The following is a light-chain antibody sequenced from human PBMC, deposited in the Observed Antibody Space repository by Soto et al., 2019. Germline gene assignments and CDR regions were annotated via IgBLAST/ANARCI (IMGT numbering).Light chain of an antibody. J-gene: IGLJ2*01. CDR3: AAWDDSLNGPV. V-gene: IGLV1-44*01. CDR1: SSNIGSNT. Sequence: QSVLTQPLSASGTPGQRVTISCSGSSSNIGSNTVIWYQQLPGTAPKLLIYSNNQRPSGVPDRFSGSKSGTSGSLAISGLQSEDGADYYCAAWDDSLNGPVFGGGTKLTVL. CDR2: SNN.